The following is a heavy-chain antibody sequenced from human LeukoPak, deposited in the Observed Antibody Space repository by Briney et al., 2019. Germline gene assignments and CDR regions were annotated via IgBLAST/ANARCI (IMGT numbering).Heavy chain of an antibody. Sequence: SQTLSLTCTVSGGSISSGSYYWSWIRQPAGKGLEWIGRIYTSGSTNYNPSLKSRVTISVDTSKNQFSLKLSSVTAADTAVYYCARMDYYDSSGVFDYWGQGTLVTVSS. CDR2: IYTSGST. D-gene: IGHD3-22*01. CDR1: GGSISSGSYY. CDR3: ARMDYYDSSGVFDY. V-gene: IGHV4-61*02. J-gene: IGHJ4*02.